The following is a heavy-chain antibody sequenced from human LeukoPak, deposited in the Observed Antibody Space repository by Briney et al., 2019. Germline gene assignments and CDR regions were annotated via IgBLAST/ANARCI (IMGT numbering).Heavy chain of an antibody. CDR3: AREGLDSYGSYYYYYMDV. V-gene: IGHV4-61*02. D-gene: IGHD5-18*01. CDR2: IYTSGST. Sequence: SETLSLTCTVSGGSISSGSYYWSWIRQPAGQGLEWIVRIYTSGSTNYNPSLRSRVTISVDTSKNQCSLKLSSVTAADTAVYYCAREGLDSYGSYYYYYMDVWGKGTTVTVSS. CDR1: GGSISSGSYY. J-gene: IGHJ6*03.